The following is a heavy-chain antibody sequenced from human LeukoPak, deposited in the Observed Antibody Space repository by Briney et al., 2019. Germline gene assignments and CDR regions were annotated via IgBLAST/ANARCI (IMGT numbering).Heavy chain of an antibody. CDR3: ARGFEGMSVREYYYDSSGYYYFDY. CDR2: INHSGST. CDR1: GGSISSGGYY. V-gene: IGHV4-31*03. Sequence: ASETLSLTCTVSGGSISSGGYYWSWIRQHPGKGLEWIGEINHSGSTNYNPSLKSRVTISVDTSKNQFSLKLSSVTAADTAVYYCARGFEGMSVREYYYDSSGYYYFDYWGQGTLVTVSS. D-gene: IGHD3-22*01. J-gene: IGHJ4*02.